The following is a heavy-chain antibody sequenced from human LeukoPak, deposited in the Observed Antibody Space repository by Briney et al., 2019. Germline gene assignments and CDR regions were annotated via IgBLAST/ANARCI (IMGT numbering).Heavy chain of an antibody. D-gene: IGHD3-10*01. CDR3: ARQMYYYDSGSYNYYYYMDV. J-gene: IGHJ6*03. CDR2: IYYSGNT. CDR1: GGSISSSSYD. V-gene: IGHV4-39*01. Sequence: SETLSLTCTVSGGSISSSSYDWGWIRQPPGKGLEWIGTIYYSGNTYYNPSLKSRVTISVDTSKNQFSLKLSSVTAADTALYYCARQMYYYDSGSYNYYYYMDVWGKGTTVTVSS.